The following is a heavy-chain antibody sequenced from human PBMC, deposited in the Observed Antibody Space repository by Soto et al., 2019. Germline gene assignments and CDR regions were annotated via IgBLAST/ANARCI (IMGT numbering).Heavy chain of an antibody. CDR3: AREREYSMVRGVMRYFDL. J-gene: IGHJ2*01. CDR1: GGSVSSGSYY. CDR2: IYYSGST. Sequence: WETLSLTCTVSGGSVSSGSYYWSWIRQPPGKGLEWIGYIYYSGSTNYNPSLKSRVTISVDTSKNQFSLKLSSVTAADTAVYYCAREREYSMVRGVMRYFDLWGRGTLVTVSS. V-gene: IGHV4-61*01. D-gene: IGHD3-10*01.